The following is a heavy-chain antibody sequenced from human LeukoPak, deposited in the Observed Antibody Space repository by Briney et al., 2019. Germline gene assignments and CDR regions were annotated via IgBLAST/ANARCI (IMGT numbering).Heavy chain of an antibody. CDR2: IWHDGSVE. D-gene: IGHD3-16*01. Sequence: GGSLRLSCAASGFTFSRLGMQWVRQAPGKELEWVAMIWHDGSVEEYADSVKGRFSISRDNSQNTLYLQMNRLRDDDTAVYYCAKEGDQFRGYLDAWGKGTTVTVSS. CDR1: GFTFSRLG. CDR3: AKEGDQFRGYLDA. J-gene: IGHJ6*03. V-gene: IGHV3-33*06.